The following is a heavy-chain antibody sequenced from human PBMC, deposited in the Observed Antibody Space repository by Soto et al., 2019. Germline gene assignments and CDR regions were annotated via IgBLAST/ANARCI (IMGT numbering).Heavy chain of an antibody. CDR1: GYTFTSYY. J-gene: IGHJ5*02. V-gene: IGHV1-46*03. CDR2: INPSGGST. Sequence: ASVKVSCKASGYTFTSYYMHWVRQAPGQGLEWMGIINPSGGSTSYAQKFQGRVTMTRDTSTSTVYMELSSLRSEDTAVYYCARTSSYYDFWKALAPWGQGTLVTVSS. CDR3: ARTSSYYDFWKALAP. D-gene: IGHD3-3*01.